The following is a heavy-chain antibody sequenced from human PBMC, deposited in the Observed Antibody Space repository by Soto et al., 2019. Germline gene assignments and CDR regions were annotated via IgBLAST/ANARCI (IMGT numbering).Heavy chain of an antibody. CDR3: ARGKSGSSWFDY. CDR2: IYYSGST. D-gene: IGHD6-13*01. J-gene: IGHJ4*02. CDR1: GGSISSYY. V-gene: IGHV4-59*01. Sequence: SETLSLTCTVSGGSISSYYWSWIRQPPWKGLEWIGYIYYSGSTNYNPSLKSRVTISVDTSKNQFSLKLSSVTAADTAVYYCARGKSGSSWFDYWGKGTLVTVSS.